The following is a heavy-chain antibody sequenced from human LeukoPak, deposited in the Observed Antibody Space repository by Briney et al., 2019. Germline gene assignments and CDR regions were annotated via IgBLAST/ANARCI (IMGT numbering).Heavy chain of an antibody. V-gene: IGHV4-39*01. CDR1: GGSISTSSYY. D-gene: IGHD3-9*01. CDR3: ARHEGSYYDILTGYYNPVY. Sequence: PSETLSLTCTVSGGSISTSSYYWGWVRQPPGKGLEWIGNIFYSGSTYYSPSLKSRVTISLDTSRNQFSLKLSSVTAADTAVYYCARHEGSYYDILTGYYNPVYWGQGTLVTVSS. CDR2: IFYSGST. J-gene: IGHJ4*02.